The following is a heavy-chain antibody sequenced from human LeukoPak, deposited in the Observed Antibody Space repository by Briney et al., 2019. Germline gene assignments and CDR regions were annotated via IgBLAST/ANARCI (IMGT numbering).Heavy chain of an antibody. D-gene: IGHD5/OR15-5a*01. CDR1: GFTFSNYA. V-gene: IGHV3-23*01. J-gene: IGHJ4*02. CDR2: ISGSGGST. Sequence: PGGSLRLSCAASGFTFSNYAMSWVRQAPGKGLEWVSSISGSGGSTYYADSVRGRFTISRDNSENTLYLQMNSLRAEDTAVYYCAKGLYADFDYWGQGTLVTVSS. CDR3: AKGLYADFDY.